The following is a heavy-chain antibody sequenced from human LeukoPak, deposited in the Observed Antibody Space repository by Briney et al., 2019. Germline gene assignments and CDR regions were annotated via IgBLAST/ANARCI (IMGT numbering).Heavy chain of an antibody. V-gene: IGHV4-59*12. J-gene: IGHJ4*02. CDR2: IYYSGST. Sequence: SETLSLTCTVSGGSISSYYWSWIRQPPGKGLEWIGYIYYSGSTNYNPSLKSRVTISVDKSKNQFSLKLSSVTAADTAVYYCARVLTTGTLYYFDYWGQGTLVTVSS. CDR1: GGSISSYY. CDR3: ARVLTTGTLYYFDY. D-gene: IGHD4-17*01.